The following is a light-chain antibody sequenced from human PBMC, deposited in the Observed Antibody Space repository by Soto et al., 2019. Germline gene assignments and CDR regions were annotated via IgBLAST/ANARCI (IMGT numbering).Light chain of an antibody. J-gene: IGKJ1*01. V-gene: IGKV3-20*01. CDR3: QHFGSSPPWP. Sequence: IGLSQSPGTLSLSPGERATLSCRASQSVSSNYLAWYQQKPGQAPRLLIYGASSRAAGIPDRFRGSGSGTDFTLTISRLEPEDFAVYYCQHFGSSPPWPFGQGTKVDNK. CDR2: GAS. CDR1: QSVSSNY.